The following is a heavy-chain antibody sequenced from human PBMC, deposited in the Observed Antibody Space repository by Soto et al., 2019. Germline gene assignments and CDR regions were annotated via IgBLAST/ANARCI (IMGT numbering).Heavy chain of an antibody. Sequence: GASVKVSCKASGYTVTSYDINWVRQAAGQGPEWMGSVTPRNGDTAFAQKYQGRVTVTSNTSMSTVYMELSNLRSDDTAVYYCARGGSYWARRHYFDSWGQGTLVTVS. V-gene: IGHV1-8*02. CDR2: VTPRNGDT. CDR3: ARGGSYWARRHYFDS. J-gene: IGHJ4*02. D-gene: IGHD2-8*02. CDR1: GYTVTSYD.